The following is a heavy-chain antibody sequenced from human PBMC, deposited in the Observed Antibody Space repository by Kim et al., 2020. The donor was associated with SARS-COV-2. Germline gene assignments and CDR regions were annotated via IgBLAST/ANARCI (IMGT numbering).Heavy chain of an antibody. D-gene: IGHD6-13*01. J-gene: IGHJ6*01. CDR3: ARGLRIAAAGPTYYYYGMDV. V-gene: IGHV4-34*01. CDR1: GGSFSGYY. Sequence: SETLSLTCAVYGGSFSGYYWSWIRQPPGKGLEWIGEINHSGSTNYNPSLKSRVTISVDTSKNQFSLKLSSVTAADTAVYYCARGLRIAAAGPTYYYYGMDVWGQGTTVTVSS. CDR2: INHSGST.